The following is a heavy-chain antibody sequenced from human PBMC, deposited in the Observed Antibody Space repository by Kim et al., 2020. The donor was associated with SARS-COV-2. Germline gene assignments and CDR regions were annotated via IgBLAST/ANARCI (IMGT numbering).Heavy chain of an antibody. CDR3: ARDELEYSGYPGGGYFDY. J-gene: IGHJ4*02. D-gene: IGHD5-12*01. V-gene: IGHV3-30*04. CDR1: GFTFTNFA. Sequence: GGSLRLSCAASGFTFTNFAMHWVRQAPGKGLEWVSVVSYDGSSRSYADSVKGRFTISRDNSRKTVYLEMNSLRVEDTAIYYCARDELEYSGYPGGGYFDYWGQGTLVTVSS. CDR2: VSYDGSSR.